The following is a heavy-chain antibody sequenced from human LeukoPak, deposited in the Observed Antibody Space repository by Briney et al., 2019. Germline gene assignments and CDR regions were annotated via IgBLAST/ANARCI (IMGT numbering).Heavy chain of an antibody. Sequence: GESLKISCKGSGYSFTSYWIGWVRQMPGKGLEWMGSICPGDSDTRYSPSFQGQVTISADKSISTAYLQWSSLKASDSAMYYCARSYCGGDCNFDYWGQGTLVTVS. CDR3: ARSYCGGDCNFDY. J-gene: IGHJ4*02. V-gene: IGHV5-51*01. CDR1: GYSFTSYW. CDR2: ICPGDSDT. D-gene: IGHD2-21*02.